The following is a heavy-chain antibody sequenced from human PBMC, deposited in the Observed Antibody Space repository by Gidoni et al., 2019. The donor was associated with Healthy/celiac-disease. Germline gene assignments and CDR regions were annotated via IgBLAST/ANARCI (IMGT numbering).Heavy chain of an antibody. CDR2: IYYSGST. Sequence: QVQLQESGPGLVKPSETLSLTCTVSGGSVSSGSYYWSWIRQPPGKGLEWIVYIYYSGSTNYNPSLKSRVTISVDTSKNQFSLKLSSVTAADTAVYYCARDFDLYYYDSSGYRGAFDIWGQGTMVTVSS. CDR3: ARDFDLYYYDSSGYRGAFDI. J-gene: IGHJ3*02. V-gene: IGHV4-61*01. D-gene: IGHD3-22*01. CDR1: GGSVSSGSYY.